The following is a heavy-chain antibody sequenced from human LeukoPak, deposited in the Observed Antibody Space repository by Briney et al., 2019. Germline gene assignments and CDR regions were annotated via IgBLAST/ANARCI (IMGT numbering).Heavy chain of an antibody. CDR2: IISSSRYI. V-gene: IGHV3-21*01. CDR3: ARDQAPSGGYYFDY. CDR1: GFTFSSYS. D-gene: IGHD6-19*01. J-gene: IGHJ4*02. Sequence: PGGSLRLSCAASGFTFSSYSRNWVRQAPGKGLEWVSSIISSSRYIYYADSVKGRFTISRDNAKNSLYLQMNILRAENTAVYYFARDQAPSGGYYFDYWGQGTLVTVSS.